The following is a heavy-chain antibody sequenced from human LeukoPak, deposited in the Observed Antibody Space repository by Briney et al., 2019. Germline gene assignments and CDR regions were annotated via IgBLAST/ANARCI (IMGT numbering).Heavy chain of an antibody. CDR2: ISTTGGTT. Sequence: GSLRLSCAASGFTFSSYGMSWVRQAPGKGLEWVSAISTTGGTTYYAGSVKGRFTISRDNSRNTLYLQVNSLRAEDTAVYYCAKDYCSSTSCYYFDYWGQGTLVTVSS. J-gene: IGHJ4*02. CDR1: GFTFSSYG. V-gene: IGHV3-23*01. CDR3: AKDYCSSTSCYYFDY. D-gene: IGHD2-2*01.